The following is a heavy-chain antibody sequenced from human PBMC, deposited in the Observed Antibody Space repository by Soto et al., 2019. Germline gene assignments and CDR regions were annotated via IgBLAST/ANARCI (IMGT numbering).Heavy chain of an antibody. CDR2: INSDESVK. Sequence: HPGGSLRLSFAASGFIFSGFWMHWVRQVPGKGLVWVSRINSDESVKAYASSVKGRFTIARDNAKQMLYLQMNSLRTEDTAVYYCVRVPNQQATGPFYDXWGQGTLVTVSX. D-gene: IGHD2-2*01. V-gene: IGHV3-74*03. J-gene: IGHJ4*02. CDR3: VRVPNQQATGPFYDX. CDR1: GFIFSGFW.